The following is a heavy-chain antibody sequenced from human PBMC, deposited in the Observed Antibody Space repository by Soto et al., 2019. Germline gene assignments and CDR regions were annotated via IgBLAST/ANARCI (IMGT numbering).Heavy chain of an antibody. J-gene: IGHJ5*02. CDR1: GYTFTSYG. D-gene: IGHD1-1*01. V-gene: IGHV1-18*01. Sequence: GGSVKVSCKASGYTFTSYGISWVRQAPGQGLEWMGWISAYNGNTNYAQKLQGRVTMTTDTSTSTAYMELRSLRSDDTAVYYCARLPTTRNNNWFDPWGQGTLVTVSS. CDR2: ISAYNGNT. CDR3: ARLPTTRNNNWFDP.